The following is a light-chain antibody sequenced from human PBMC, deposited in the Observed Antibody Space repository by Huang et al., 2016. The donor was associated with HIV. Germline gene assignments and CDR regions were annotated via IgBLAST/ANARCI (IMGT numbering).Light chain of an antibody. J-gene: IGKJ1*01. Sequence: ENVLTQSPGTRALSPGERATLSCRASKSVRRNYLVWYQQKPGQAPRLLIDATTSRATGIPERFGGSGSGTDFTLIISRLEPEDFAFYYCQQYDSPPWTFGQGTKVEIK. V-gene: IGKV3-20*01. CDR2: ATT. CDR3: QQYDSPPWT. CDR1: KSVRRNY.